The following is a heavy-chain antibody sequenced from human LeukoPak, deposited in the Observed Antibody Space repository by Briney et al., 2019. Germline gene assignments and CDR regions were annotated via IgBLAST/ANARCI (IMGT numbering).Heavy chain of an antibody. D-gene: IGHD6-19*01. J-gene: IGHJ4*02. Sequence: ASVKVSCKASGGTFSSYAISWVRQAPGQGLEWMGGIIPIFGTANYAQKFQGRVTITADESTSTAYMELSRLRSDDTAVYYCARVPVAGSFDYWGQGTLVTVSS. CDR3: ARVPVAGSFDY. CDR2: IIPIFGTA. V-gene: IGHV1-69*13. CDR1: GGTFSSYA.